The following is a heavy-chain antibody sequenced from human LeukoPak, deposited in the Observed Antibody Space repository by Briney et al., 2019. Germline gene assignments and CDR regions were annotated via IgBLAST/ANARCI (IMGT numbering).Heavy chain of an antibody. D-gene: IGHD2-2*02. V-gene: IGHV5-51*01. Sequence: KPGESLKISCKGSGYSFTSYWIGRVRQMPGKGLEWMGIIYPGDSNTRYSPSFQGQVTISADKSISTAYLQWSSLKASDTAMYYCARLGTLYTHYFDYWGQGTLVTVSS. CDR3: ARLGTLYTHYFDY. CDR2: IYPGDSNT. J-gene: IGHJ4*02. CDR1: GYSFTSYW.